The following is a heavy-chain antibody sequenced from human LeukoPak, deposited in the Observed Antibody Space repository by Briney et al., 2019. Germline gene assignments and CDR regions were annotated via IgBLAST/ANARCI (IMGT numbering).Heavy chain of an antibody. CDR2: ISSSSSYI. V-gene: IGHV3-21*01. Sequence: GGSLRLSCAASGFTFSSYSMNWVRQAPGKGLEWVSSISSSSSYIYYADSVKGRFTISRDIAKNSLYLQMNSLRAEDTAVYYCAREPLPHDYYDSSGYYGTFDYWGQGTLVTVSS. CDR1: GFTFSSYS. D-gene: IGHD3-22*01. CDR3: AREPLPHDYYDSSGYYGTFDY. J-gene: IGHJ4*02.